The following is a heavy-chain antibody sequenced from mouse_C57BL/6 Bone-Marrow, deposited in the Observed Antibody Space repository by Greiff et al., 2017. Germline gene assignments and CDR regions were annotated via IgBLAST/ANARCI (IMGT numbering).Heavy chain of an antibody. CDR2: ISDGGSYT. CDR3: ARLEYYAMDY. J-gene: IGHJ4*01. Sequence: EVKLVESGGGLVKPGGSLKLSCAASGFTFSSYAMSWVRQTPEKRLEWVATISDGGSYTYYPDNVKGRFTISRDNAKNNLYLQMSHLKAEDTAMYYCARLEYYAMDYWGQGTSVTVSS. V-gene: IGHV5-4*03. CDR1: GFTFSSYA.